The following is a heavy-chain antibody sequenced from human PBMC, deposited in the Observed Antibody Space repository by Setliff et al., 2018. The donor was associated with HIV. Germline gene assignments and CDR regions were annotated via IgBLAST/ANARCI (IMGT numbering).Heavy chain of an antibody. CDR3: AKERDSYGSYNYYGMDV. V-gene: IGHV3-43*01. J-gene: IGHJ6*02. CDR1: GFSFDDYT. CDR2: ISWDGGST. D-gene: IGHD5-18*01. Sequence: LRLSCASSGFSFDDYTMHWVRQAPGKGLEWVSLISWDGGSTYYADSVKGRFTISRDNSKNSLYLQMNSLRSEDTALYYCAKERDSYGSYNYYGMDVWGQGTTVTVSS.